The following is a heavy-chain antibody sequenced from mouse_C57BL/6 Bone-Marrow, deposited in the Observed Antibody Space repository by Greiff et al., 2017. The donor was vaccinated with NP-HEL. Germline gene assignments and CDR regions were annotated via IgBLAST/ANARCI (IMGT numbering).Heavy chain of an antibody. J-gene: IGHJ2*01. CDR1: GYAFSSSW. CDR3: ARKRGIYYDYDEDFDY. V-gene: IGHV1-31*01. Sequence: EVKLMESGPELVKPGASVKISCKASGYAFSSSWMNWVKQRPGNILDWIGYIYPYNGVSSYNQKFKGKATLTVDKSSSTAYMELRSLTSEDSAVYYCARKRGIYYDYDEDFDYWGQGTTLTVSS. CDR2: IYPYNGVS. D-gene: IGHD2-4*01.